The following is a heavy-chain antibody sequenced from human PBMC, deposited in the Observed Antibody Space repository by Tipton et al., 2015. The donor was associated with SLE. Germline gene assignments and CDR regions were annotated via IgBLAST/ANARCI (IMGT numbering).Heavy chain of an antibody. D-gene: IGHD1-26*01. CDR1: GFTFSDYY. CDR2: ISSSSSYT. J-gene: IGHJ4*02. Sequence: GSLRLSCAASGFTFSDYYMSWIRQAPGKGLEWVSYISSSSSYTNYADSVKGRFTISRDNAKNSLYLQMNSLRAEDTAVYYCAREGGAVGATDYWGQGTLVTVSS. CDR3: AREGGAVGATDY. V-gene: IGHV3-11*06.